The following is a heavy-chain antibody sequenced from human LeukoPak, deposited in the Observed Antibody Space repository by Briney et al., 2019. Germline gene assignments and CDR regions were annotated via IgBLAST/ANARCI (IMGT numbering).Heavy chain of an antibody. CDR3: ASSQQLWFARFDY. D-gene: IGHD5-18*01. CDR2: ISSSGSTI. Sequence: GGSLRLSCAASGFTFSSYEMNWVRQAPGKGLVWVSYISSSGSTIYYADSVKGRFTISRDNAKNSLYLQMNSLRAEDTAVYYCASSQQLWFARFDYWGQGTLVTVSS. V-gene: IGHV3-48*03. J-gene: IGHJ4*02. CDR1: GFTFSSYE.